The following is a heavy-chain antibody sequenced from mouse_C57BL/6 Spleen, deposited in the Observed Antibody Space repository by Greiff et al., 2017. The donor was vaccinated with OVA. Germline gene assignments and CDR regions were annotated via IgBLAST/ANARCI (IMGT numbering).Heavy chain of an antibody. J-gene: IGHJ2*01. CDR1: GFSLTSYG. Sequence: VHLVESGPGLVQPSQSLSITCTVSGFSLTSYGVHWVRQSPGKGLEWLGVIWSGGSTDYNAAFISRLSISKDNSKSQIFFKMNSLQADDTAIYYCARNCGDGYYVLDYWGQGTTLTVSS. CDR2: IWSGGST. V-gene: IGHV2-2*01. CDR3: ARNCGDGYYVLDY. D-gene: IGHD2-3*01.